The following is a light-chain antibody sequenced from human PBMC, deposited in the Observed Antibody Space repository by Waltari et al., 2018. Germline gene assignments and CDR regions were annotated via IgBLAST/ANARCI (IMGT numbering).Light chain of an antibody. CDR2: KAS. J-gene: IGKJ1*01. CDR3: QQYNTFPWT. CDR1: QSVDSW. V-gene: IGKV1-5*03. Sequence: DIQLTQSPSTLSASVGDRVTITCRASQSVDSWLAWFRHNPGKAPKLLIYKASGLESGVPSRFSGSGSGTEFTLTISSLEPEDFATYYCQQYNTFPWTFGQGTRVEV.